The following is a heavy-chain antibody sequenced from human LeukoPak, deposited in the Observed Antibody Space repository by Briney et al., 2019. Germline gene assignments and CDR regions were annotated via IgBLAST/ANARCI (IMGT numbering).Heavy chain of an antibody. CDR3: ARDYLWSSSSPLDP. Sequence: PGGSLRLSCAASGFTFSSYSMNWVRQAPGKGLEWVSSTSSSSSYIYYADSVKGRFTISRDNAKNSLYLQMNSLRAEDTAVYYCARDYLWSSSSPLDPWGQGTLVTVSS. CDR2: TSSSSSYI. V-gene: IGHV3-21*01. CDR1: GFTFSSYS. D-gene: IGHD6-13*01. J-gene: IGHJ5*02.